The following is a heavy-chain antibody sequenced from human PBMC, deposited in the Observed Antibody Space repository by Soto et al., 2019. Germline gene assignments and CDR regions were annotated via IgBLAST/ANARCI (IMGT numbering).Heavy chain of an antibody. Sequence: EVQLVESGGGLIQPGGSLRLSCAVSGFTVSNNYMSWVRQAPGKGLEGVSVIYSGGYTAYGDSVKGRFTISRDNSKNNITLQIKARGTRPRPFYYGGTPAGGGGYWGQGTLVTVSS. J-gene: IGHJ4*02. CDR3: GTPAGGGGY. CDR2: IYSGGYT. D-gene: IGHD3-10*01. CDR1: GFTVSNNY. V-gene: IGHV3-53*01.